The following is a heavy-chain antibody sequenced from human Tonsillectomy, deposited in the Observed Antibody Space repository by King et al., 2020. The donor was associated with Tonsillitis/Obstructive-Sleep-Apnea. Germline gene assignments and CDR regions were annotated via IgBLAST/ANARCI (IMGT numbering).Heavy chain of an antibody. J-gene: IGHJ3*02. CDR3: TRVGTSGRYSFDI. D-gene: IGHD1-26*01. Sequence: VQLVESGGGLVQPGRSLRLSCTASGFTFGDYGMSWVRQAPGKGLEWVAFIRSKAYGGTTEYAASVKGRFTISKDDPKSIAYLQMNSLKTEDTALYYCTRVGTSGRYSFDIWGQGTMVTVSS. CDR1: GFTFGDYG. CDR2: IRSKAYGGTT. V-gene: IGHV3-49*04.